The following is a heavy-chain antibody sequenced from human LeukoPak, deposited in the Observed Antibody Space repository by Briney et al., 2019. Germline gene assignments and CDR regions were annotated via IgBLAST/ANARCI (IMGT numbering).Heavy chain of an antibody. CDR2: IYSGGST. D-gene: IGHD4-17*01. J-gene: IGHJ4*02. CDR1: GFTVSSNY. CDR3: ARVPYGDYYFDY. Sequence: AGGALRLSCAASGFTVSSNYMSWGRPAPGEGLGGVSVIYSGGSTYYADSVKGRFTISRHNSKNTLYLQMNSLRAEDTAVYYCARVPYGDYYFDYWGQGTLVTVSS. V-gene: IGHV3-53*04.